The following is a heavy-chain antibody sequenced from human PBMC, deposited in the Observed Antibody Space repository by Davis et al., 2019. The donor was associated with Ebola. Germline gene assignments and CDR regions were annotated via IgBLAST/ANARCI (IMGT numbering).Heavy chain of an antibody. J-gene: IGHJ5*02. CDR3: TRAPPGSNWNYGGNWFDP. V-gene: IGHV1-8*01. CDR2: MNPYSGNA. Sequence: ASVKVSCKASGYTFTNYDINWVRQATGQGLEWMGWMNPYSGNAGYAQKFQGRVSMTRTTSISTAYMELSSLSSEDMAVYYCTRAPPGSNWNYGGNWFDPWGQGTLVTVSS. D-gene: IGHD1-7*01. CDR1: GYTFTNYD.